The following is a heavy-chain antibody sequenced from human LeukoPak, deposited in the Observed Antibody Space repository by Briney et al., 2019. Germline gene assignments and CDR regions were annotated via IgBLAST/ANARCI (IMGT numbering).Heavy chain of an antibody. CDR2: IRYDGSNK. CDR3: ARAEHVWEQQWLVDYYYYGMDV. D-gene: IGHD6-19*01. V-gene: IGHV3-30*02. CDR1: GFTFSSYG. Sequence: GGSLRLSCAASGFTFSSYGMHWVRQAPGKGLEWVAFIRYDGSNKYYADSVKGRFTISRDNSKNTLYLQMNSLRAEDTAVYYCARAEHVWEQQWLVDYYYYGMDVWGQGTTVTVSS. J-gene: IGHJ6*02.